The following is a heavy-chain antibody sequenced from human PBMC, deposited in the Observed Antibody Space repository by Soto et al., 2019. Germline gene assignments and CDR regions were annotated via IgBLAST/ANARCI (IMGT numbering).Heavy chain of an antibody. D-gene: IGHD3-16*01. Sequence: ASVKVSCKVSGYTLTELSMHWVRQAPGKGLEWMGGFDPEDGETIYAQKFQGRVTMTEDTSTDTAYMELSSLRSEDTAVYYCATVPAGTTGDVSHYYYYYYGMDVWGQGTTVTVSS. J-gene: IGHJ6*02. CDR2: FDPEDGET. CDR3: ATVPAGTTGDVSHYYYYYYGMDV. CDR1: GYTLTELS. V-gene: IGHV1-24*01.